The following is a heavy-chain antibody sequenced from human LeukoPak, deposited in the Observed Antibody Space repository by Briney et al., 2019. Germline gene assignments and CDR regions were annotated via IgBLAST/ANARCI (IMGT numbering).Heavy chain of an antibody. CDR2: IFPSGGEI. Sequence: GGSLRLSCAASGFTFSTFAMIWVRQPPGKGLEWVSSIFPSGGEIHYADSVRGRFTISRDNARNFLYLQLSSLRAEDTAVYYCTRDFWTDYWGQGTLVTVSS. CDR3: TRDFWTDY. D-gene: IGHD3/OR15-3a*01. J-gene: IGHJ4*02. CDR1: GFTFSTFA. V-gene: IGHV3-21*01.